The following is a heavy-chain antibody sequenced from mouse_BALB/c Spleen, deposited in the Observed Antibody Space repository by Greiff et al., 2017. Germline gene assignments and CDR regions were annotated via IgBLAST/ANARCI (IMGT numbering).Heavy chain of an antibody. Sequence: VKLQQSGAELAKPGASVKMSCKASGYTFTSYWMHWVKQRPGQGLEWIGYINPSTGYTEYNQKFKDKATLTADKSSSTAYMQLSSLTSEDSAVYYCARGPLGNYFDYWGQGTTLTVSS. CDR2: INPSTGYT. V-gene: IGHV1-7*01. J-gene: IGHJ2*01. CDR1: GYTFTSYW. D-gene: IGHD1-1*02. CDR3: ARGPLGNYFDY.